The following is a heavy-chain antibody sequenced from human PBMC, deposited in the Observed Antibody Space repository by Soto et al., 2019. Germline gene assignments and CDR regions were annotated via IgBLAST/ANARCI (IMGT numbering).Heavy chain of an antibody. CDR3: ARDLAAAPAPFDF. Sequence: EGSLRLSCAASGFTFSSYSMNWVRQAPGKGLEWVSSISSSSSYIYYADSVKGRFTISRDNAKNSLFLQMNSLRAEDTAVYYCARDLAAAPAPFDFWGQGTLVTVSS. V-gene: IGHV3-21*01. J-gene: IGHJ4*02. D-gene: IGHD6-13*01. CDR2: ISSSSSYI. CDR1: GFTFSSYS.